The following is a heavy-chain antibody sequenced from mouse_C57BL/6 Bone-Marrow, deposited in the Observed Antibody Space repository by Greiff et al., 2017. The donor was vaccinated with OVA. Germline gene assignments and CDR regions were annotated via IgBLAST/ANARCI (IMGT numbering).Heavy chain of an antibody. CDR2: IRSKSNNYAT. CDR1: GFSFNTYA. V-gene: IGHV10-1*01. J-gene: IGHJ1*03. CDR3: VRHRGGWYFDV. Sequence: EVQGVESGGGLVQPKGSLKLSCAASGFSFNTYAMNWVRQAPGKGLEWVARIRSKSNNYATYYADSVKDRFTISRDDSESMLYLQMNNLKTEDTAMYYCVRHRGGWYFDVWGTGTTVTVSS.